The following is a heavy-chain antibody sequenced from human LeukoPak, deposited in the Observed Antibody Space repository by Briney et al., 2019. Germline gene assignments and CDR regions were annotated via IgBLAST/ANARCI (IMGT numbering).Heavy chain of an antibody. V-gene: IGHV4-34*01. Sequence: KASETLSLTCAVYGGSFSGYYWSWIRQPPGKGLEWIGEINHSGSTNYNPSLESRVTISVDTSKNQFSLKLSSVTAADTAVYYCARGKNYDFWSGYYGLDYWGQGTLVTVSS. D-gene: IGHD3-3*01. CDR1: GGSFSGYY. CDR2: INHSGST. CDR3: ARGKNYDFWSGYYGLDY. J-gene: IGHJ4*02.